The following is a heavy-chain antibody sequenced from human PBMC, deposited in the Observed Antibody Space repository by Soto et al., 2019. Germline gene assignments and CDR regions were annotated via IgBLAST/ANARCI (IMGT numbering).Heavy chain of an antibody. CDR2: IIPIFGTA. J-gene: IGHJ5*02. V-gene: IGHV1-69*13. CDR1: GGTFSSYA. D-gene: IGHD2-15*01. CDR3: ARGSRPSLYCSGGSCSPYNWFDP. Sequence: SVKVSCKASGGTFSSYAISWVRQAPGQGLEWMGGIIPIFGTANYAQKFQGRVTITADESTSTAYMELSSLRSEDTAVYYCARGSRPSLYCSGGSCSPYNWFDPWGQGTLVTVSS.